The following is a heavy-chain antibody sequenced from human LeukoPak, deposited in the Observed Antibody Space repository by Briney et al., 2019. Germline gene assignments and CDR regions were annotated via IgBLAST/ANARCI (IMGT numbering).Heavy chain of an antibody. V-gene: IGHV3-15*01. CDR3: AKAPRGLIVVVTLYYFDY. D-gene: IGHD3-22*01. Sequence: GGSLRLSCAASGFTFSNAWMSWVRQAPGKGLEWVGRIKSKTDGGTTDYAAPVKGRFTISRDDSKNTLYLQMNSLRAEDTAVYYCAKAPRGLIVVVTLYYFDYWGQGTLVTVSS. CDR1: GFTFSNAW. CDR2: IKSKTDGGTT. J-gene: IGHJ4*02.